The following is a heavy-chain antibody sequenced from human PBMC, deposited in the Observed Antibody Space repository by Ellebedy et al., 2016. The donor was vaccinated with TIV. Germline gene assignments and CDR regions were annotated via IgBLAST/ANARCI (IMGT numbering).Heavy chain of an antibody. CDR2: IIPILGIA. CDR3: ARDDLEDFWSGYPDY. CDR1: GGTFSSYA. V-gene: IGHV1-69*04. J-gene: IGHJ4*02. D-gene: IGHD3-3*01. Sequence: AASVKVSCKASGGTFSSYAISWVRQAPGQGLEWMGRIIPILGIANYAQKFQGRVTITADKSTSTVYMELSSLRSEDTAVYYCARDDLEDFWSGYPDYWGQGTLVTVSS.